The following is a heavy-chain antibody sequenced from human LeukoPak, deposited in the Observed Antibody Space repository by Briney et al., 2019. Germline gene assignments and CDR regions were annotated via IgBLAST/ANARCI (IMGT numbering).Heavy chain of an antibody. CDR3: ARDRRAVADYFFDY. D-gene: IGHD6-19*01. J-gene: IGHJ4*02. CDR2: IYYSGST. CDR1: GGSISSSSYY. Sequence: SETLSLTCTVSGGSISSSSYYWGWIRQPPGKGLEWIGSIYYSGSTYYNPSLKSRVTISVDTSKNQFSLKLSSVTAADTAVYYCARDRRAVADYFFDYWGQGTLVTVSS. V-gene: IGHV4-39*07.